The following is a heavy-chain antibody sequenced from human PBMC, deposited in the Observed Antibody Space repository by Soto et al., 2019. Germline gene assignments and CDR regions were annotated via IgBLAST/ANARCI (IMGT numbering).Heavy chain of an antibody. V-gene: IGHV3-30*18. CDR2: ISFDGSYK. J-gene: IGHJ2*01. CDR3: AKGAYDILTGYPSYWYFDL. D-gene: IGHD3-9*01. CDR1: GSTFSGYG. Sequence: VASGGGVVQPGRSLRLSCAASGSTFSGYGMHWVRQAPGKGLEWVAVISFDGSYKYYEDSVKGRFTISRDNSKNTLYLQMNSLRAEDTAVYYCAKGAYDILTGYPSYWYFDLWGRGTLVTVSS.